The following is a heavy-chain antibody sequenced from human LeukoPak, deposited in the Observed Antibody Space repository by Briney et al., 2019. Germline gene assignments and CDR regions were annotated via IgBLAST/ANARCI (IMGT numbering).Heavy chain of an antibody. CDR2: IYYSGST. CDR1: GGSISSSSYY. V-gene: IGHV4-39*07. CDR3: ARDQYSSSHYYMDV. Sequence: SKTLSLTCTVSGGSISSSSYYWGWIRQPPGKGLEWIGSIYYSGSTYYNPSLKSRVTISVDTSKNQFSLKLSSVTAADTAVYYCARDQYSSSHYYMDVWGKGTTVTVSS. J-gene: IGHJ6*03. D-gene: IGHD6-6*01.